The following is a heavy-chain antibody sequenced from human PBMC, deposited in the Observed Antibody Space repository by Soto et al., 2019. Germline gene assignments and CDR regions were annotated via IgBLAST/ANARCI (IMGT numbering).Heavy chain of an antibody. D-gene: IGHD4-17*01. CDR3: ARDRGPRTVTSIDY. Sequence: QVQLVETGGGVVQPGRSLRLSCATSGFTFSSYGMHWVRQAPGKGLEWVALIWYDGSNKKYVDSVKGRFTISRDNSNNTLYLQMDSLRAEATAVYYCARDRGPRTVTSIDYWGQGTLVTVSS. V-gene: IGHV3-33*01. CDR1: GFTFSSYG. J-gene: IGHJ4*02. CDR2: IWYDGSNK.